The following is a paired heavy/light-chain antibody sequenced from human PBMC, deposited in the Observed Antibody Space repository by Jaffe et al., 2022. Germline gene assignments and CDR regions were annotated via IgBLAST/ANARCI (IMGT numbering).Light chain of an antibody. Sequence: AIQLTQSPSSLSASVGDRVTITCRASQGISSALAWYQQKPGKAPKLLIYDASSLESGVPSRFSGSGSGTDFTLTISSLQPEDFATYYCQQFNNFFGGGTKVEIK. J-gene: IGKJ4*01. V-gene: IGKV1D-13*01. CDR3: QQFNNF. CDR2: DAS. CDR1: QGISSA.
Heavy chain of an antibody. CDR1: GGSISSGSYY. Sequence: QVQLQESGPGLVKPSQTLSLTCTVSGGSISSGSYYWSWIRQPAGKGLEWIGRIYTSGSTNYNPSLKSRVTISVDTSKNQFSLKLSSVTAADTAVYYCARDRGRGYSYGYDYWGQGTLVTVSS. V-gene: IGHV4-61*02. D-gene: IGHD5-18*01. CDR3: ARDRGRGYSYGYDY. J-gene: IGHJ4*02. CDR2: IYTSGST.